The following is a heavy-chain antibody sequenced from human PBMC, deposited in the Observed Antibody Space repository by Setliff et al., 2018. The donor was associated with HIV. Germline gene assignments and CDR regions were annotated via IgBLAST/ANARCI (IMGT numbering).Heavy chain of an antibody. CDR3: AKVRWTANYYFDC. J-gene: IGHJ4*02. CDR2: ISGSSSYI. V-gene: IGHV3-21*04. CDR1: GFAFSSYA. Sequence: GGSLRLSCAGSGFAFSSYAMSWVRQGTGKGLEWVSTISGSSSYIYYADSVQGRFTISRDNAKNSLYLQMNSLRAEDTALYYCAKVRWTANYYFDCWGQGTRVTVSS. D-gene: IGHD1-7*01.